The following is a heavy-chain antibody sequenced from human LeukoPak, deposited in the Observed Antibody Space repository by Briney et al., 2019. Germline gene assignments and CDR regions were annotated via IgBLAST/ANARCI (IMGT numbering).Heavy chain of an antibody. J-gene: IGHJ6*03. Sequence: PSDTLSLICTVSGGPISGHYWSWIRQPPGKGLEGIGITYYSGRTNYSPTLKRRVTISADASKNLLSLKLTSATAADTAVYYCAKNGGACSSTTFCNNHMDVWGKGTTVTVSS. V-gene: IGHV4-59*07. CDR1: GGPISGHY. CDR3: AKNGGACSSTTFCNNHMDV. CDR2: TYYSGRT. D-gene: IGHD2-2*01.